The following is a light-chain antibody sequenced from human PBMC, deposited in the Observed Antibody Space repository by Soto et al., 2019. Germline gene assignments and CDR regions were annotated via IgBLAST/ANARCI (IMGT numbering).Light chain of an antibody. CDR3: QQYAYLPLT. CDR1: QDISNY. CDR2: DAS. Sequence: DMQLTQSPSSLSASVRDRVTITCRASQDISNYLHWYQQKPGKAPKLLIYDASNLEGGVPSRFSGGGSGTYFTFTINSLQPEDVATYYCQQYAYLPLTFGGGTRVELK. J-gene: IGKJ4*01. V-gene: IGKV1-33*01.